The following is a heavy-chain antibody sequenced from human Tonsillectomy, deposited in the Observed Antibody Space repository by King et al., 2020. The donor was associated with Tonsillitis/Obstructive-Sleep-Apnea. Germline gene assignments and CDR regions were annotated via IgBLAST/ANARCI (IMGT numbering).Heavy chain of an antibody. Sequence: ITLKESGPTLVKPTQTLTLTCTFSGFSLITRGVGVGWIRQPPGKALEWLALIYWDDDKRYSPSLKSRLTITKDTSKHQVVLTINNMDPVDTATYYCAHRTGYDSTNALGAFDIWGQGTMVTVSS. CDR1: GFSLITRGVG. CDR3: AHRTGYDSTNALGAFDI. CDR2: IYWDDDK. J-gene: IGHJ3*02. V-gene: IGHV2-5*02. D-gene: IGHD3-22*01.